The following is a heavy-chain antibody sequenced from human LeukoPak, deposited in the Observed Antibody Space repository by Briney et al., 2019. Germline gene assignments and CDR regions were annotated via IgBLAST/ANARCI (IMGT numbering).Heavy chain of an antibody. J-gene: IGHJ3*02. CDR3: ARGGRGQWLLRAFDI. D-gene: IGHD6-19*01. CDR1: GGSFSGYY. V-gene: IGHV4-34*01. CDR2: INHSGST. Sequence: SETLSLTCAVYGGSFSGYYWSWIRRPPGKGLEWIGEINHSGSTNYNPSLKSRVTISVDTSKNQFSLKLSSVTAADTAVYYCARGGRGQWLLRAFDIWGQGTMVTVSS.